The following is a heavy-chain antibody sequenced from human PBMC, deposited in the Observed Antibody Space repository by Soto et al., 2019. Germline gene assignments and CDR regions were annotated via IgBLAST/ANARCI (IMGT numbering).Heavy chain of an antibody. Sequence: QVQLVQSGAEVKKPGSSVKVSCKASGGTFSSYTISWVRQAPGQGLEWMGRIIPILGIANHAQKFQGRVTITADKDTSTAYMELSSLRSEDTAVYYCARDIAAACTYWGQGTLVTVSS. D-gene: IGHD6-13*01. CDR3: ARDIAAACTY. V-gene: IGHV1-69*08. J-gene: IGHJ4*02. CDR1: GGTFSSYT. CDR2: IIPILGIA.